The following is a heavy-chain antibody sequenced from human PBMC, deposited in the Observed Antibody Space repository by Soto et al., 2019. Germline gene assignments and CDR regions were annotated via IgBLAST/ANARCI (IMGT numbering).Heavy chain of an antibody. CDR3: AKDLRFVVVPAATEPPWFDP. D-gene: IGHD2-2*01. CDR1: GFTFSSYG. CDR2: ISYDGSNK. J-gene: IGHJ5*02. V-gene: IGHV3-30*18. Sequence: VQLVESGGGVVQPGRSLRLSCAASGFTFSSYGMHWVRQAPGKGLEWVAVISYDGSNKYYADSVKGRFTISRDNSKNTLYLQMNSLRAEDTAVYYCAKDLRFVVVPAATEPPWFDPWGQGTLVTVSS.